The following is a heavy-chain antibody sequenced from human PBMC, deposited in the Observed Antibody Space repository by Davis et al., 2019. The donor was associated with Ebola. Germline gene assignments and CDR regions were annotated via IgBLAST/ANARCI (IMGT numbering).Heavy chain of an antibody. CDR1: GFTFSSYG. Sequence: GESLKISCAASGFTFSSYGMHWVRQAPGKGLEWVAVISYDGSNKYYADSVKGRFTISRDNSKNTLYLQMNSLRAEDTAVYYCAKDPYYYGSGSYYPDYWGQGTLVTVSS. CDR2: ISYDGSNK. V-gene: IGHV3-30*18. CDR3: AKDPYYYGSGSYYPDY. J-gene: IGHJ4*02. D-gene: IGHD3-10*01.